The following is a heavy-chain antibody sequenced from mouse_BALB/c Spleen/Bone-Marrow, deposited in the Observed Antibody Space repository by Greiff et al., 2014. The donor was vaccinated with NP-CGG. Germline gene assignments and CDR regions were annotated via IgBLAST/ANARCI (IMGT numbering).Heavy chain of an antibody. D-gene: IGHD1-1*01. CDR1: GFSLTSYG. CDR3: AREGRGYYGSSGAAMDY. V-gene: IGHV2-9*02. J-gene: IGHJ4*01. CDR2: IWAGGST. Sequence: VMLVESGPGLVAPSQSLSISCTVSGFSLTSYGVHWVRQPPGQGLEWLGAIWAGGSTNYNSALMSRLTISKDNSKSQVFLKMNSLQTDDTAMYYCAREGRGYYGSSGAAMDYWGQGTKVTVPS.